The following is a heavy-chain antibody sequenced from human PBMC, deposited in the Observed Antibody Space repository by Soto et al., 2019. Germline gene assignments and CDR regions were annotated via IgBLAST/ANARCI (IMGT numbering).Heavy chain of an antibody. J-gene: IGHJ4*02. V-gene: IGHV3-23*01. Sequence: PGGSLRLSCAASGFTFRTYAMAWVRQAPGKGLEWVSAISGSGGSTYYADSVKGRFTISRDNSKNTLYLQMNSLRAEDTAVYYCATHPYSSSWYGPFDYWGQGTLVTVSS. D-gene: IGHD6-13*01. CDR1: GFTFRTYA. CDR2: ISGSGGST. CDR3: ATHPYSSSWYGPFDY.